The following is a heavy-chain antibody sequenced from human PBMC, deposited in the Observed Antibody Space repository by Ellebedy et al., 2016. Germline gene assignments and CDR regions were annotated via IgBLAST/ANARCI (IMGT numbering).Heavy chain of an antibody. Sequence: GGSLRLSCAASGFTFSAYGYNWVRQAPGKGLEWVSHIDSGSANILYADSVKGRFTISRDNAKSSLFLQMNSLNVEDTAVYYCVRGAPFDFWGQGTLVTVSS. J-gene: IGHJ4*02. V-gene: IGHV3-48*04. CDR3: VRGAPFDF. D-gene: IGHD2-15*01. CDR1: GFTFSAYG. CDR2: IDSGSANI.